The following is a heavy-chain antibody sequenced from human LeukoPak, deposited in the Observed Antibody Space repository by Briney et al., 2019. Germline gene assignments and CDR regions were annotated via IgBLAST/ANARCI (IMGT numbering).Heavy chain of an antibody. Sequence: SETLSLTCTVSGGSISSSSYYWGWIRQPPGKGLEWIGSIYYSGSTYYNPSLKSRVTISVDTSKNQFSLKLSSVTAADTAVYYCARLRTVYYYMDAWGKGTTVTISS. CDR3: ARLRTVYYYMDA. CDR2: IYYSGST. J-gene: IGHJ6*03. CDR1: GGSISSSSYY. D-gene: IGHD1-1*01. V-gene: IGHV4-39*07.